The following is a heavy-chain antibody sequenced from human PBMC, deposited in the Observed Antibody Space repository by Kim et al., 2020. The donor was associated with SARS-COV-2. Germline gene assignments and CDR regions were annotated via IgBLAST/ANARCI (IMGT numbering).Heavy chain of an antibody. J-gene: IGHJ3*02. CDR3: ARLYYDYVWGSYRYIYPDTFDI. Sequence: SGPTLVNPTQTLTLTCTFSGFSLSTSGVGVGWIRQPPGKALEWLALIYWDDDKRYSPSQKSRLTITKDTSKNQVVLTMTNMDPVDTATYYCARLYYDYVWGSYRYIYPDTFDIWGQGTMVTVSS. V-gene: IGHV2-5*02. CDR2: IYWDDDK. CDR1: GFSLSTSGVG. D-gene: IGHD3-16*02.